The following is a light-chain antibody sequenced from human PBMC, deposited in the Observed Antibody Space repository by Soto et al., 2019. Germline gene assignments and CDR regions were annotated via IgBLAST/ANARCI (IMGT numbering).Light chain of an antibody. CDR3: QSYASSLSGSV. J-gene: IGLJ2*01. CDR1: SSNIGAGYD. V-gene: IGLV1-40*01. Sequence: QSVLTQPPSVSGAPGQRVTISCTGSSSNIGAGYDVHWYQQLPGKAPKLLIYGNNNRPSGVPDRFSGSKSGTSASLAITGLRADDEADYYCQSYASSLSGSVFGGGTQLTVL. CDR2: GNN.